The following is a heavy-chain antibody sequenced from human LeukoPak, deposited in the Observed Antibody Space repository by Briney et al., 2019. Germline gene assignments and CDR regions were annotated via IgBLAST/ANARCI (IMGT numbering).Heavy chain of an antibody. V-gene: IGHV3-30-3*01. CDR1: GFTFSSYA. J-gene: IGHJ4*02. CDR3: ARDYATSDGYPDY. CDR2: ISYDGSNK. D-gene: IGHD5-24*01. Sequence: GGSLRLSCAASGFTFSSYAMHWVRQAPGKGLEWVAVISYDGSNKYYADSVKGRFTISRDNSKNTLYLQMNSLRAEDTAVYYCARDYATSDGYPDYWGQGTPVTVSS.